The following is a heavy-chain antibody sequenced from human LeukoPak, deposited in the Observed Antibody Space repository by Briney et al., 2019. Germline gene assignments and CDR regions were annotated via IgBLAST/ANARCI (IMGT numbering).Heavy chain of an antibody. CDR3: ARDLRYCSGGSCSTRFYYYYYYYMDV. D-gene: IGHD2-15*01. CDR2: IYYSGRT. V-gene: IGHV4-39*07. Sequence: SETLSLTCTVSGGSISSSSYYWGWIRQPPGKGLAWIGSIYYSGRTYYNPSLKSRVTISVDTSKNQFSLKLSSVTAADTAVYYCARDLRYCSGGSCSTRFYYYYYYYMDVWGKGTTVTVSS. CDR1: GGSISSSSYY. J-gene: IGHJ6*03.